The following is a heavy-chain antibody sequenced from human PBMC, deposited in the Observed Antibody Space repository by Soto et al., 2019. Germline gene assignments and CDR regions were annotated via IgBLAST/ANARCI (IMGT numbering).Heavy chain of an antibody. CDR3: ARDRGGYGVFDY. CDR2: IYHSGGT. Sequence: QVQLQESGPGLVKPSQTLSLTCSVSAGSISSGGYYWNWIRQPPGKDLEWIGYIYHSGGTYSSPSPRSRVTISVDPSKNQFSLKLTSVTAADTAVYYCARDRGGYGVFDYWGQGTLVTVSS. V-gene: IGHV4-31*03. CDR1: AGSISSGGYY. J-gene: IGHJ4*02. D-gene: IGHD5-12*01.